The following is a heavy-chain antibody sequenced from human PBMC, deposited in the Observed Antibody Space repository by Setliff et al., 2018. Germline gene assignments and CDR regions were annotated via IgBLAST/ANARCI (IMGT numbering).Heavy chain of an antibody. CDR2: IYYTGST. Sequence: LSLTCTVSGGSISSSSHYWGWIRQPPGKGLEWIGSIYYTGSTYYNPSLKSRVTMSVDTSKRQFSLKLGSATAEDTAVYYCAKDGVGPTYTYFFDFWGQGSQVTVSS. V-gene: IGHV4-39*07. D-gene: IGHD1-26*01. J-gene: IGHJ4*02. CDR3: AKDGVGPTYTYFFDF. CDR1: GGSISSSSHY.